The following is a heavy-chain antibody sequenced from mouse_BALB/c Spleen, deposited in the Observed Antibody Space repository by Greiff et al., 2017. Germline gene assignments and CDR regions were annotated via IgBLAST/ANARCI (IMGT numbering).Heavy chain of an antibody. Sequence: VKLMESGAELVRPGVSVKISCKGSGYTFTDYAMHWVKQSHAKSLEWIGVISTYYGDASYNQKFKGKATMTVDKSSSTAYMELARLTSEDSAIYYCARDYYGYAFAYWGQGTLVTVSA. D-gene: IGHD1-2*01. V-gene: IGHV1S137*01. J-gene: IGHJ3*01. CDR3: ARDYYGYAFAY. CDR2: ISTYYGDA. CDR1: GYTFTDYA.